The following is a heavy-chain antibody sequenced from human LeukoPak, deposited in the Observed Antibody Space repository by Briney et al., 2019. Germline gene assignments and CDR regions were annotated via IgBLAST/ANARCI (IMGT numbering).Heavy chain of an antibody. Sequence: ASVKVSCKAPGYTFTSYYMHWVRQAPGQGLEWMGIINPSGGSTSYAQKFQGRVTMTRDTSTSTVYMELSSLRSEDTAVYYCARAPPRGYGYFDLWGRGTLVTVSS. D-gene: IGHD5-12*01. CDR1: GYTFTSYY. CDR2: INPSGGST. V-gene: IGHV1-46*01. CDR3: ARAPPRGYGYFDL. J-gene: IGHJ2*01.